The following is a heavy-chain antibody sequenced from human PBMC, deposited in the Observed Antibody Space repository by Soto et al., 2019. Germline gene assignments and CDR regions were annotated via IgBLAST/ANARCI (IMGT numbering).Heavy chain of an antibody. J-gene: IGHJ3*02. CDR3: AKGRGYYDSSGYYSAGAFDI. V-gene: IGHV3-23*01. CDR1: GFTFNSYA. Sequence: GGSLRLSCAASGFTFNSYAMSWVRQAPGKGLEWVSAISGSGGSTYYADSVKGRFTISRDNSKNTLYLQMNSLRAEDTAVYYCAKGRGYYDSSGYYSAGAFDIWGQGTMVTVSS. CDR2: ISGSGGST. D-gene: IGHD3-22*01.